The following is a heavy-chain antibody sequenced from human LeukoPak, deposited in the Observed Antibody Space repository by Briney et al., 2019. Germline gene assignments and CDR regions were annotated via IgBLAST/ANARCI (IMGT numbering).Heavy chain of an antibody. V-gene: IGHV3-53*01. Sequence: GGSLRLSCEASGFTVSTSYMSWVRQAPGKGLEWVSVIYTGGTTYYADSVKGRFTISRDNSKNTLYLQMNSLRAEDTAVYYCARHYSRVTELDAFDIWGQGTMVTVSS. CDR1: GFTVSTSY. CDR3: ARHYSRVTELDAFDI. CDR2: IYTGGTT. J-gene: IGHJ3*02. D-gene: IGHD2-21*02.